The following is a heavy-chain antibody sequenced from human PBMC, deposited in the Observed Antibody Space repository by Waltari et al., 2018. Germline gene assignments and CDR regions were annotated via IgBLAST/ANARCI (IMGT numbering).Heavy chain of an antibody. CDR3: ARAHYYYYYMDV. CDR2: IRGRGGST. Sequence: EVQLVESGGGLVQPGGSLRLSCAASGFTFSSYAMSWVRQAPGKGLEWVSGIRGRGGSTYYADSVKGRFTSSRDNSKNTLYLQMNSLRAEDTAVYYCARAHYYYYYMDVWGKGTTVTVSS. CDR1: GFTFSSYA. J-gene: IGHJ6*03. V-gene: IGHV3-23*04.